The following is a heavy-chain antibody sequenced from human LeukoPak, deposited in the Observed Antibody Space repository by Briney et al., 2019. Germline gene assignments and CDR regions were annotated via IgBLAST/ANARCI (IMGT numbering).Heavy chain of an antibody. CDR1: GFTFSSYW. Sequence: GGSLRLSCAASGFTFSSYWMSWVRQAPGKGLEWVANIKQDGSEKYYVDSVKGRFTISRDNAKNSLYLQMNSLRAEDTAVYYCARSNVGSSSNTHYYYYGMGVWGQGTTVTVSS. J-gene: IGHJ6*02. CDR3: ARSNVGSSSNTHYYYYGMGV. D-gene: IGHD6-13*01. V-gene: IGHV3-7*01. CDR2: IKQDGSEK.